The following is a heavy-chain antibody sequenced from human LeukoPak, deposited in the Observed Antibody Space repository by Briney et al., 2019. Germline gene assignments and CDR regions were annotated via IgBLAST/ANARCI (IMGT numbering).Heavy chain of an antibody. J-gene: IGHJ4*02. CDR2: ISGSGGGT. Sequence: PGGSLRLPCAASGFTFSSYAMTWVRQAPGKGLEWVSAISGSGGGTYYADSVKGRFTISRDDSKNTLYLQMNSLRAEDTAVYYCAKAPLRSTANDYWGQGTLVTVSS. CDR3: AKAPLRSTANDY. V-gene: IGHV3-23*01. D-gene: IGHD5-18*01. CDR1: GFTFSSYA.